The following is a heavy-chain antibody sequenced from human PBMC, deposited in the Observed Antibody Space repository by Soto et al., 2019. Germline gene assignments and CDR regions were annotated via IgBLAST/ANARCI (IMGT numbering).Heavy chain of an antibody. Sequence: QVQLMQSGAEVKKPGSSVKVSCKASGGSFPSDTISWVRQAPGQGLEWLGRIVPVFGTPNHAQKFQGRVTISADGSTNTAYMELTSLRPEDTAVYYCTRPSSGYYHDAFDIWGQGTLVTVSS. V-gene: IGHV1-69*18. CDR1: GGSFPSDT. J-gene: IGHJ3*02. D-gene: IGHD3-22*01. CDR3: TRPSSGYYHDAFDI. CDR2: IVPVFGTP.